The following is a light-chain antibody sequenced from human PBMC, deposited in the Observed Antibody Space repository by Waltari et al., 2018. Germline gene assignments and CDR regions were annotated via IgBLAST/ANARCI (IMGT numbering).Light chain of an antibody. Sequence: SYELTQPPSVSVSPGQTARITCAGDALPKQYAHWYQQKPGQVPVVVIYKDSERPSGIPLRYSGSSSGTTVTLTISGGQAEDEADYYCQSGDSSGVGVCCGGTKLTVL. J-gene: IGLJ3*02. CDR2: KDS. V-gene: IGLV3-25*03. CDR3: QSGDSSGVGV. CDR1: ALPKQY.